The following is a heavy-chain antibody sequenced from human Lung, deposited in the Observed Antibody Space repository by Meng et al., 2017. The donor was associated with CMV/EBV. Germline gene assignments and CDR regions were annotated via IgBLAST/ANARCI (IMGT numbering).Heavy chain of an antibody. V-gene: IGHV3-30-3*01. CDR2: TSYNENIK. J-gene: IGHJ4*02. CDR1: GFTFSDYA. Sequence: GGSXRLXCAASGFTFSDYAMHWVRQAPGKGLEWVAITSYNENIKNYADSVKGRFTISRDNSKNILYLQMNTLRPEDTAVYYCARDYYDFWSGHPHYWGQGTXVTVSS. D-gene: IGHD3-3*01. CDR3: ARDYYDFWSGHPHY.